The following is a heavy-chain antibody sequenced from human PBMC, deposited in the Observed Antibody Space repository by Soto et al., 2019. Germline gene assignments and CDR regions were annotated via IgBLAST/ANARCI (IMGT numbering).Heavy chain of an antibody. D-gene: IGHD3-10*01. CDR2: INHSGST. CDR1: GGSFSGYY. CDR3: ARWSKKYYYGSGSRQQGGVDY. Sequence: PSETLSLTCAVYGGSFSGYYWSWIRQPPGKGLEWIGEINHSGSTNYNPSLKSRVTISVDTSKNQFSLKLSSVTAADTAVYYCARWSKKYYYGSGSRQQGGVDYWGQGTLVTVSS. V-gene: IGHV4-34*01. J-gene: IGHJ4*02.